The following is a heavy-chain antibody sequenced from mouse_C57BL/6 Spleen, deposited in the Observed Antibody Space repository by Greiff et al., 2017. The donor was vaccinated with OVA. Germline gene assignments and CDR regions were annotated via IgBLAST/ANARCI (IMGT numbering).Heavy chain of an antibody. J-gene: IGHJ2*01. CDR2: ISYSGST. CDR3: ARGDRLDYFDY. CDR1: GYSITSGYD. Sequence: EVQLQQSGPGMVKPSQSLSLTCTVTGYSITSGYDWHWIRHFPGNKLEWMGYISYSGSTNYNPSLKSRISITHDTSKNHFFLKLNSVTTEDTATYYCARGDRLDYFDYWGQGTTLTVSS. D-gene: IGHD2-13*01. V-gene: IGHV3-1*01.